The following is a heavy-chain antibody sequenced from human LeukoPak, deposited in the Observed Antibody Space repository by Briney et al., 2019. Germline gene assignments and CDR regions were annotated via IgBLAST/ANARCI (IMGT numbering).Heavy chain of an antibody. V-gene: IGHV1-69*05. CDR2: IIPIFGTA. Sequence: SVKVSCKASGGTFSSYAISWVRQAPGQGLEWMGRIIPIFGTANYAQKFQGRVAITTDESTSTAYMELNSLRSEDTAVYYCARDGGLDYYDSSGYYEGSDYWGQGTLVTVSS. CDR3: ARDGGLDYYDSSGYYEGSDY. J-gene: IGHJ4*02. CDR1: GGTFSSYA. D-gene: IGHD3-22*01.